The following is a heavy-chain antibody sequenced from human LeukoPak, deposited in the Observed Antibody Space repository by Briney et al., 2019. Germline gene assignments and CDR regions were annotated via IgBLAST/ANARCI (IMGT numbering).Heavy chain of an antibody. Sequence: EASVKVSCKASGYTFTGYYMHWVRQAPGQGLEWMGWINPNSGGTNYAQKFQGRVTMTRDTSISTAYMELSRLRSDDTAVYYCARAFDSSGYYDYWGQGTLVTVSS. CDR3: ARAFDSSGYYDY. J-gene: IGHJ4*02. CDR2: INPNSGGT. D-gene: IGHD3-22*01. V-gene: IGHV1-2*02. CDR1: GYTFTGYY.